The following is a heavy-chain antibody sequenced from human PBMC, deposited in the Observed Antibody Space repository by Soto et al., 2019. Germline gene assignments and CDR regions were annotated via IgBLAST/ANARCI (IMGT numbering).Heavy chain of an antibody. Sequence: QVQLVQSGAEVKKPGSSVKVSCKASGGTFSSYAISWVRQAPGQGLEWMGGIIPIFGTANYVQKFQGRVTINGDESTSTGYKGASRLGSGDTGGLFCGGEGGITMVRGVIRSYYFDYWGQGTLVTVSS. J-gene: IGHJ4*02. CDR2: IIPIFGTA. V-gene: IGHV1-69*01. CDR3: GGEGGITMVRGVIRSYYFDY. CDR1: GGTFSSYA. D-gene: IGHD3-10*01.